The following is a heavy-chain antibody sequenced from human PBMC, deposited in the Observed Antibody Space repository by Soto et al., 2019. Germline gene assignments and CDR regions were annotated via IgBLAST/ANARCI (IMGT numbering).Heavy chain of an antibody. V-gene: IGHV3-15*07. J-gene: IGHJ4*01. CDR3: APPSDKDY. CDR2: IKSRSDGGTA. Sequence: EVRLVESGGGLVKPGGSLRLSCVVSDFNFTNACMNWDRQAPGKGLEWVGRIKSRSDGGTADYAAPVKGRFTISRDDSKNTLYLQMNSLHTEDTGLYYCAPPSDKDYWGQGTLVTVSS. CDR1: DFNFTNAC.